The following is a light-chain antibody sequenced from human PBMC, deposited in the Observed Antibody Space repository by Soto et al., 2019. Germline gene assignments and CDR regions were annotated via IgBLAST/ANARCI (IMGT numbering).Light chain of an antibody. V-gene: IGKV1-39*01. CDR2: AAS. CDR1: QSISSY. J-gene: IGKJ2*01. Sequence: DIQMTQSPSSLXAXXXXXXXXTXRASQSISSYLNWYQHKSGKAPKLLIYAASSLQSGVPSRFSGSGSGTDFTLSISSLQPEDFASYYCQQSYNTPYTFGQG. CDR3: QQSYNTPYT.